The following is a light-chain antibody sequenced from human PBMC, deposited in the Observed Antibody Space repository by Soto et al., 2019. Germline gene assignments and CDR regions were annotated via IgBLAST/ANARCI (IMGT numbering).Light chain of an antibody. V-gene: IGLV2-14*01. CDR2: EVS. CDR3: YSHARKV. CDR1: SSDVGTYKY. Sequence: QSALTQPASVSGSPGQSITISCTGTSSDVGTYKYVSWYQQYPGKAPKLMIYEVSNRPSGVSNRFSGSKSGNTASLTISGLQAEDEADYYFYSHARKVFGGGTKLTVL. J-gene: IGLJ3*02.